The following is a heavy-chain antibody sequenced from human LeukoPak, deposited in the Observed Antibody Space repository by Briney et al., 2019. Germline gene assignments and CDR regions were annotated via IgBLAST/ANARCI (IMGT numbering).Heavy chain of an antibody. V-gene: IGHV4-34*03. D-gene: IGHD3-16*01. CDR1: GGSFSGYY. CDR3: FADRGGDQGDS. Sequence: SETLSLTCAVYGGSFSGYYWSWIRQPPGKGLEWIGEINHSGSTNYNPSLKSRVTISVDTSKNQFSLKLTSVTAADTAVYFCFADRGGDQGDSWGQGTLVTVSS. J-gene: IGHJ4*02. CDR2: INHSGST.